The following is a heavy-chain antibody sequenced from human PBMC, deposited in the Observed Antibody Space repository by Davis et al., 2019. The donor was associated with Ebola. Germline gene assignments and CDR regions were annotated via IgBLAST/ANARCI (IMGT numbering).Heavy chain of an antibody. CDR3: ASGDYGSVNYYGMDV. V-gene: IGHV3-48*03. D-gene: IGHD4-17*01. CDR2: ISTTSSAI. CDR1: GFTFNTYE. Sequence: PGGSLRLSCVASGFTFNTYEMNWVRQAPGKGLEWVSYISTTSSAIYYADSVKGRFTISRDNAKNSLFLEMNSLRVEDTAVYYCASGDYGSVNYYGMDVWGQGTTVTVSS. J-gene: IGHJ6*02.